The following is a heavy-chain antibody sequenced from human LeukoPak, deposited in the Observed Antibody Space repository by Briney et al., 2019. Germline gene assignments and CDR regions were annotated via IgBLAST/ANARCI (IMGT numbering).Heavy chain of an antibody. J-gene: IGHJ3*02. CDR1: GYTFTGYY. CDR2: INPNSGGT. D-gene: IGHD3-22*01. CDR3: ARFGVTMIVVVGPDGVDI. Sequence: ASVKVSCKASGYTFTGYYMHWVRQAPGHGLEWMGRINPNSGGTNYAQKFHGRVTMTRDTSISTAYMELSRLRSDDTAVYYCARFGVTMIVVVGPDGVDIWGQGTMVTVSS. V-gene: IGHV1-2*06.